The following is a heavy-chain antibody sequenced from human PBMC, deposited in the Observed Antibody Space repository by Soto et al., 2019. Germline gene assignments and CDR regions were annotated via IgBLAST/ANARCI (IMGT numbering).Heavy chain of an antibody. D-gene: IGHD3-10*01. CDR2: IYYSGST. CDR3: SRLRSPNYYGSGSFYYGMDV. CDR1: GGSISSSSYY. V-gene: IGHV4-39*01. Sequence: SETLSLTCTVSGGSISSSSYYWGWIRQPPGKGLEWIGSIYYSGSTYYNPSLKSRVTISVDTSKNQFSLKLSSVTAADTAVYFFSRLRSPNYYGSGSFYYGMDVWGQGTTVTVSS. J-gene: IGHJ6*02.